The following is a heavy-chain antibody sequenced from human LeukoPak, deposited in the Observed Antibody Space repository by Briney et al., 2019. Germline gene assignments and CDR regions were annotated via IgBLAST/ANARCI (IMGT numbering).Heavy chain of an antibody. CDR3: ARANWDADWFDP. CDR2: IYYSGST. V-gene: IGHV4-59*01. J-gene: IGHJ5*02. CDR1: GGSMSSYY. Sequence: SETLSLTCTVSGGSMSSYYWSWIRQPPGKGLEWIGYIYYSGSTNYNPSLKSRVTISVDTSKNQFSLKLSSVTAADTAVYYCARANWDADWFDPWGQGTLVTVSS. D-gene: IGHD7-27*01.